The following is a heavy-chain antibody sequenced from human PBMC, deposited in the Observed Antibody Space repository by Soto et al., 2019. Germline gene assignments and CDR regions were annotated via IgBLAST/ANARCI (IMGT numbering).Heavy chain of an antibody. D-gene: IGHD3-10*01. CDR1: GDTFSLYT. J-gene: IGHJ4*02. CDR3: ATSYGSGYRAFDY. CDR2: VNPILSMS. V-gene: IGHV1-69*02. Sequence: QVQLVQSGAELKKPGSSVKVSCKASGDTFSLYTINWVRQAPGLGLEWMGRVNPILSMSNYAQKFQGRDTMTADKSTSTAYMELRSLRSEDTAFYYCATSYGSGYRAFDYWGQGALVTVSS.